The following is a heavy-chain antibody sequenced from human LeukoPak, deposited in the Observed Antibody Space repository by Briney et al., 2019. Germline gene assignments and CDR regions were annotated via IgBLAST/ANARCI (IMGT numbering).Heavy chain of an antibody. V-gene: IGHV3-30*04. CDR2: ISYDGSNK. D-gene: IGHD6-19*01. J-gene: IGHJ4*02. CDR1: GFTFSSYA. CDR3: ARDRVSSARYADY. Sequence: GGSLRLSCAASGFTFSSYAMHWVRQAPGKGLEWVAVISYDGSNKYYADSVKGRFTISRDNSKNTLYLQMNSLRAEDAAVYYCARDRVSSARYADYWGQGTLVTVSA.